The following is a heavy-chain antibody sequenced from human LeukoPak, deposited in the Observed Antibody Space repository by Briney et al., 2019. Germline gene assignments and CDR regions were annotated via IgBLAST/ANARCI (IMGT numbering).Heavy chain of an antibody. Sequence: SETLSLTCAVYGGSFSGYYWSWIRQPPGKGLEWIGEINHSGSTNYNPSLKSRVTISVDTSKNQFSLKLSSVTAAETTVYYCARASSRGYFDYWGQGTLVTVSS. V-gene: IGHV4-34*01. D-gene: IGHD3-10*01. CDR2: INHSGST. J-gene: IGHJ4*02. CDR1: GGSFSGYY. CDR3: ARASSRGYFDY.